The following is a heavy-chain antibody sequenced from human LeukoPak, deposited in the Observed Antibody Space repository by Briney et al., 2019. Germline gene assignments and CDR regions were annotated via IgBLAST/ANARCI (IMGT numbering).Heavy chain of an antibody. CDR3: ARGGFYCGGDCYVDY. CDR2: MYTSGRS. Sequence: SETLSLACTVSGDSISGYYWSWIRQPAGKRPEWIGRMYTSGRSDYNPSLKSRVTISVDKSMNQFSLKLSSVAAADTAVYYCARGGFYCGGDCYVDYWGQGTLVTVSS. D-gene: IGHD2-21*02. CDR1: GDSISGYY. J-gene: IGHJ4*02. V-gene: IGHV4-4*07.